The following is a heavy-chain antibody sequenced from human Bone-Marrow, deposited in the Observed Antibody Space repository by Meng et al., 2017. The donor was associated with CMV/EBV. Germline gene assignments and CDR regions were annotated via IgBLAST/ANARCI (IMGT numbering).Heavy chain of an antibody. CDR3: ARARDPGPGYCSSTSCYTGIYYYYGMDV. D-gene: IGHD2-2*02. CDR2: INPHGGST. J-gene: IGHJ6*01. V-gene: IGHV1-46*03. Sequence: ASVKVSCKPSGYTFTSYYMHLVRQAPGQGLEWMGMINPHGGSTSYAQKFQGRVTMNRDTSTSTVYMELSSLRSEDTAVYFCARARDPGPGYCSSTSCYTGIYYYYGMDVWEQATTATFSS. CDR1: GYTFTSYY.